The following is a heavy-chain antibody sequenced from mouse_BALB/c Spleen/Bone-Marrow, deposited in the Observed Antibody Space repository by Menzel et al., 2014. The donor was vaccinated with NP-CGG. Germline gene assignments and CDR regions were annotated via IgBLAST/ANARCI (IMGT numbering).Heavy chain of an antibody. CDR2: IDPYYGGT. CDR1: GYSFTGYY. Sequence: EVQLVESGPELVKPGASVKISCKASGYSFTGYYMNWVKQSPGKSLEWIGNIDPYYGGTNYNPKSKGKATLTVDKSSSTVYMQLKSLTSEDAAVYYGASTMMASFAYWGQGTLVTVSA. V-gene: IGHV1-42*01. J-gene: IGHJ3*01. CDR3: ASTMMASFAY. D-gene: IGHD2-4*01.